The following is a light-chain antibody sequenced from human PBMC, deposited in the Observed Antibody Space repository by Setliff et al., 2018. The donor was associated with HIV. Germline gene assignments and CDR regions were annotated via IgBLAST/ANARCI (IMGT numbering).Light chain of an antibody. CDR1: SSDVGGYNY. CDR3: SSYAGTNNWGV. Sequence: QSALAQPPSASGSPGQSVTISCTGTSSDVGGYNYVSWYQQHPGKAPKLMIYEVSKRPSGVPDRFSGSKSGNTASLTVSGLQAEDEADYYCSSYAGTNNWGVFGTGTKV. V-gene: IGLV2-8*01. J-gene: IGLJ1*01. CDR2: EVS.